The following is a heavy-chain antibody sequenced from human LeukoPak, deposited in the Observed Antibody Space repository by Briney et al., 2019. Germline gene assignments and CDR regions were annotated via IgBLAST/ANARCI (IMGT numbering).Heavy chain of an antibody. CDR1: DGSISSSSYY. V-gene: IGHV4-39*07. CDR3: ARDVIRLWPRGVIDS. Sequence: SETLSLTCTVSDGSISSSSYYWGWIRQPPGQGLEWIGTIYYSGSTYYNPSLKSRVTISVDTSKNQFSLKLSSVTAADTAVYYCARDVIRLWPRGVIDSWGQGTLVTVSS. CDR2: IYYSGST. D-gene: IGHD4/OR15-4a*01. J-gene: IGHJ4*02.